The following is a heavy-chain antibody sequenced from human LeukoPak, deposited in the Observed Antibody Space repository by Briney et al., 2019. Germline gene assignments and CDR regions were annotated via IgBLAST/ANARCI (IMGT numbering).Heavy chain of an antibody. D-gene: IGHD2-15*01. V-gene: IGHV3-23*01. CDR2: ISGSGGST. Sequence: GGSLRLSCAASGFTFSSYAMSWVRQAPGKGLEWVSAISGSGGSTYYADSVKGRFTISRDNSKNSLYLQMDSLRAEDTAFYYCVRGRSCDYWGQGTLVTVSS. CDR1: GFTFSSYA. J-gene: IGHJ4*02. CDR3: VRGRSCDY.